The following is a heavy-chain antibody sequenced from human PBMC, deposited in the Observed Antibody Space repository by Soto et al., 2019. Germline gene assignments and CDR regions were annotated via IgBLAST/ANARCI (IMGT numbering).Heavy chain of an antibody. CDR3: ARDADYSNYYFDY. D-gene: IGHD4-4*01. V-gene: IGHV4-59*01. CDR1: GGSISSYY. J-gene: IGHJ4*02. CDR2: IYYSGST. Sequence: TLSLTCTVSGGSISSYYWSWIRQPPGKGLEWIGYIYYSGSTNYNPSLKSRVTISVDTSKNQFSLKLSSVTAADTAVYYCARDADYSNYYFDYWGQGTLVTVSS.